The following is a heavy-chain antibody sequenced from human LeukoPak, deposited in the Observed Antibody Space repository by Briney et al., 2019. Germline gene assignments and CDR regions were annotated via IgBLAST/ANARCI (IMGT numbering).Heavy chain of an antibody. CDR3: ARRDLGYCSSTSCLATFDI. J-gene: IGHJ3*02. CDR1: GGTFSSYA. CDR2: IIPIFGTA. Sequence: ASVKVSCKASGGTFSSYAISWVRQAPGQGLEWMGGIIPIFGTANYAQKFQGRVTITADESTSTAYMELSSLRSEDTAVYYCARRDLGYCSSTSCLATFDIWGQGTMVTVSS. V-gene: IGHV1-69*13. D-gene: IGHD2-2*01.